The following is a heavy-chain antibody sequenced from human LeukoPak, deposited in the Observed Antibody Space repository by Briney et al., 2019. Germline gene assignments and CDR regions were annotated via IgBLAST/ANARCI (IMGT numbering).Heavy chain of an antibody. Sequence: GGSLRLSCAASGFTFSSYAMHWVRQAPGKGLEWVAVISYDGSNKYYAESVKGRFTISRDNAKNSLYLQMSSLRAEDTAVYYCARDDRGYSGTFDYWGQGTLVTVSS. CDR3: ARDDRGYSGTFDY. CDR1: GFTFSSYA. D-gene: IGHD5-12*01. J-gene: IGHJ4*02. CDR2: ISYDGSNK. V-gene: IGHV3-30-3*01.